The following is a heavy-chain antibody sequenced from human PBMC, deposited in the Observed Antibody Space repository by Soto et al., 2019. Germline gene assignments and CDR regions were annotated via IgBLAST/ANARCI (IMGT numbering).Heavy chain of an antibody. D-gene: IGHD6-13*01. J-gene: IGHJ6*03. CDR1: GFTFSDYY. Sequence: GGSLRLSCAASGFTFSDYYMSWIRQAPGKGLEWVSYISSSGSTIYYADSVKGRFTISRDNAKNSLYLQMNSLRAEDTAVYYCARTPRAAGTFYYYYYMDVCGKGTTVTVSS. V-gene: IGHV3-11*01. CDR3: ARTPRAAGTFYYYYYMDV. CDR2: ISSSGSTI.